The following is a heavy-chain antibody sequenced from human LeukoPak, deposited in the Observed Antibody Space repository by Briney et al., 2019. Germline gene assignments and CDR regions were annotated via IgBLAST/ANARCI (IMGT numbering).Heavy chain of an antibody. D-gene: IGHD5-12*01. Sequence: SETLSLTCTVSGGSISSYYWSWIRQPPGKGLEWIGYIYYSGSTNYNPSLKSRVTISVDTSKNQFSLKLSSVTAADTAVYYCARVPSGQTYGIYFDYWGQGTLVTVSS. CDR2: IYYSGST. V-gene: IGHV4-59*01. CDR3: ARVPSGQTYGIYFDY. CDR1: GGSISSYY. J-gene: IGHJ4*02.